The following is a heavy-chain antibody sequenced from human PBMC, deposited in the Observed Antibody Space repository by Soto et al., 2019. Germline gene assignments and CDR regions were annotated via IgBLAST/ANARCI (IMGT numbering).Heavy chain of an antibody. CDR2: VYHNGRT. D-gene: IGHD6-19*01. CDR3: ARDAAVPGESDRFDY. CDR1: GDSLTTNHW. J-gene: IGHJ4*02. V-gene: IGHV4-4*02. Sequence: LSLTCAVSGDSLTTNHWWSWVRQPPGKGLEWIGEVYHNGRTDYNPSLRSRVTMSIDTSKNQFSLKLTSVTAADTAIYYCARDAAVPGESDRFDYWGQGTLVTVSS.